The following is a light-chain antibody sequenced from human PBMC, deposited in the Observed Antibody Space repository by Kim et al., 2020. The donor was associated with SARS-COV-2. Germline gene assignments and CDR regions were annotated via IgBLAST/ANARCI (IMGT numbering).Light chain of an antibody. V-gene: IGLV2-8*01. CDR1: RSDVGSCNR. J-gene: IGLJ3*02. CDR2: EVS. CDR3: SSWGGSNNWV. Sequence: GQSVTISCTGTRSDVGSCNRVSWYQQSPGTAPKLMIYEVSNRPSGVPDRFSGSKSGNTASLTVSGLQAEDEADYYCSSWGGSNNWVFGGGTQLTVL.